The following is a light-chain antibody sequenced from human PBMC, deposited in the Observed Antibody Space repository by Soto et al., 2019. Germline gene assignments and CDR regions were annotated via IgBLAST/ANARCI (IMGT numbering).Light chain of an antibody. J-gene: IGLJ2*01. CDR1: SSNIGAGYD. V-gene: IGLV1-40*01. CDR2: GNT. CDR3: QSWDTSLSGSV. Sequence: QSVLTQPPSVSGDPGQRVTISCTGSSSNIGAGYDVNWYQQLPGTAPKLLIYGNTNRPSGVPDRFSGSKSGTSGSLAISGLQTEDEAEYYCQSWDTSLSGSVFGGGTKLTVL.